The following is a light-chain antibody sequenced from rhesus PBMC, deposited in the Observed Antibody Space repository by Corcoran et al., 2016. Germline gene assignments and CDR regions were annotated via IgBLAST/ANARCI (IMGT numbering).Light chain of an antibody. Sequence: DVVMTQSPLSLPITPGQPASISCRSSQSLVHSNGYTYLTWYQQKPGQLPSLLIYKVSNRDSGVPDRISGSGAWTDVRMKSGGVEAEDVGVYNCGQGTHWPLTFGGGTKVEIK. J-gene: IGKJ4*01. V-gene: IGKV2-64*01. CDR2: KVS. CDR3: GQGTHWPLT. CDR1: QSLVHSNGYTY.